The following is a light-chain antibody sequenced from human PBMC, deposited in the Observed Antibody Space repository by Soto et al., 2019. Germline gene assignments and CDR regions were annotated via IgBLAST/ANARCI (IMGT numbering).Light chain of an antibody. J-gene: IGKJ4*01. Sequence: EIVMTQSPATLSVSPGERATLSCRASQSISSDVAWYQQKPGQAPRLLIYGASNRATGIPDRFSGSGSGTDFTLTISSLEPEDFAVYYCQQRSNWPLTFGGGTKVDIK. CDR2: GAS. CDR1: QSISSD. CDR3: QQRSNWPLT. V-gene: IGKV3-11*01.